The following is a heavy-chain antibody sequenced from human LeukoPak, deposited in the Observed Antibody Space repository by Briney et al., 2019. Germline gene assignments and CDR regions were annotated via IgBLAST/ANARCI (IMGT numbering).Heavy chain of an antibody. CDR3: AVGSYYFDY. V-gene: IGHV1-18*01. J-gene: IGHJ4*02. Sequence: GASVKVSCKASGYTFTTYGIAWVRQAPGQGLEWMGWISAYNGNTNYAQRFQGRVTMTTDTSTSTAYMELRSLRSDDTAVYYCAVGSYYFDYWGQGTLVTVSS. CDR1: GYTFTTYG. D-gene: IGHD6-6*01. CDR2: ISAYNGNT.